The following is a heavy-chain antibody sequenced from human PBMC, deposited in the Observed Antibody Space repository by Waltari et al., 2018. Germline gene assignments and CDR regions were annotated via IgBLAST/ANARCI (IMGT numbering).Heavy chain of an antibody. CDR3: ATIGGERVWFYFKDV. D-gene: IGHD1-1*01. CDR1: GLNLRKSY. J-gene: IGHJ6*03. CDR2: IYHTGNT. Sequence: DVLLAESGGGLIQPGGYLRLSCEVSGLNLRKSYMSWFRQAPGKGLALFAFIYHTGNTQHAESVKGRFTISIDISTSSVYHQMNGLRAEDTAVYYCATIGGERVWFYFKDVWGKGTTVTVSS. V-gene: IGHV3-53*01.